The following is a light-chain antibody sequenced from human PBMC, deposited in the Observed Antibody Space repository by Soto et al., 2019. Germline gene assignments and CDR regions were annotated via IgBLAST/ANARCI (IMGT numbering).Light chain of an antibody. J-gene: IGKJ1*01. Sequence: DIQMTQSTSTLSASVGDTVTVTCRASQSIGRWLAWYQQKPGKAPKLLIFDASTLENGVPARFSGSRSGPEFSLTISSLQPDDFATYYCQQYYSYWTFGQGTMVDIK. CDR2: DAS. V-gene: IGKV1-5*01. CDR3: QQYYSYWT. CDR1: QSIGRW.